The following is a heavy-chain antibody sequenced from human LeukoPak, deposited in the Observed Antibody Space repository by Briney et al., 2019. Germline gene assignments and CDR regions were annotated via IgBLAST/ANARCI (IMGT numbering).Heavy chain of an antibody. V-gene: IGHV3-48*03. Sequence: GGSLRLSCAASGFTFSSYEMSWVRQAPGKGLEWVSYISSSGSIRNYADSVTGRFSISRANAKNSLYLQMSSLRAEDTAVYYCPALLPGYSSGWHDLDYGGEGSLATVSS. CDR2: ISSSGSIR. CDR1: GFTFSSYE. CDR3: PALLPGYSSGWHDLDY. J-gene: IGHJ4*02. D-gene: IGHD6-19*01.